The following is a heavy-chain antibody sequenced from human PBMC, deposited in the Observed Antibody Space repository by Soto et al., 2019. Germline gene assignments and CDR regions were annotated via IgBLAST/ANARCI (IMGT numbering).Heavy chain of an antibody. CDR2: INSDGSST. CDR3: ARMDEYSSGWYSRPVFDY. CDR1: GFTFSSYW. V-gene: IGHV3-74*01. D-gene: IGHD6-19*01. Sequence: GGSLRLSSAASGFTFSSYWMHWVRQAPGKGLVWVSRINSDGSSTSYADSVKGRFTISRDNAKNTLYLQMNSLRAEDTAVYYCARMDEYSSGWYSRPVFDYWGQGTLVTVSS. J-gene: IGHJ4*02.